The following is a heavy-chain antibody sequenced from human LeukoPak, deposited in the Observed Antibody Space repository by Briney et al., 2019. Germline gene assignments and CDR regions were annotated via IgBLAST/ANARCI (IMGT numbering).Heavy chain of an antibody. J-gene: IGHJ4*02. Sequence: PGGSLRLSCAASGFTFSSYWMSWVRQAPGKGLEWVANIKQDGSEKYYVDTVKGRFTISRDNAENSLYLQMNSLKAEDTAVYYCARISNSWYYFDYWGQGTLVPVSS. CDR2: IKQDGSEK. CDR3: ARISNSWYYFDY. V-gene: IGHV3-7*01. CDR1: GFTFSSYW. D-gene: IGHD6-13*01.